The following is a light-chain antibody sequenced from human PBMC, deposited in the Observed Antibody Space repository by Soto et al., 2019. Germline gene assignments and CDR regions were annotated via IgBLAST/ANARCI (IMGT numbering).Light chain of an antibody. J-gene: IGKJ1*01. V-gene: IGKV1-39*01. CDR2: AAS. CDR3: QQSYSFPRT. Sequence: IHMTLSASSLFASVGDSVTITCRASQSISEYLNWYQQKQGKAPRLLIYAASNLDNGVPSRFSGSGSGTTFNLTIRSLQTEDFATYYCQQSYSFPRTFGQGTKVDI. CDR1: QSISEY.